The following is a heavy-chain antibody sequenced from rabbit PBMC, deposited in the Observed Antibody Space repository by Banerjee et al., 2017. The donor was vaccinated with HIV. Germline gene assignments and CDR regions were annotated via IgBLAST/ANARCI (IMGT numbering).Heavy chain of an antibody. D-gene: IGHD4-1*01. V-gene: IGHV1S45*01. Sequence: QEQLKESGGDLVKPEGSLTLTCTASGFSFSNKYVMCWVRQAPGKGLEWIACINTSSGNTVYASWAKGRFTISKTSSTTVPLQMTSLTAADTATYFCARDLAGAIGWNFNLWGPGTLVTVS. CDR1: GFSFSNKYV. CDR2: INTSSGNT. J-gene: IGHJ4*01. CDR3: ARDLAGAIGWNFNL.